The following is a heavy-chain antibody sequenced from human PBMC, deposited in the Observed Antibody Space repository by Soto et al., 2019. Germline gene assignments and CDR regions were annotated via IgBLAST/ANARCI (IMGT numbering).Heavy chain of an antibody. D-gene: IGHD6-19*01. Sequence: PGGSLRLSCAASGFTFNGYSMNWVRQAPGKGLEWVSYISSSSGTIHYADSVKGRFTISRDNGKNSLYLQMNSLRDEDTAVYYCARLIAVAPNWFDPWGQGTLVTVSS. CDR2: ISSSSGTI. J-gene: IGHJ5*02. CDR3: ARLIAVAPNWFDP. CDR1: GFTFNGYS. V-gene: IGHV3-48*02.